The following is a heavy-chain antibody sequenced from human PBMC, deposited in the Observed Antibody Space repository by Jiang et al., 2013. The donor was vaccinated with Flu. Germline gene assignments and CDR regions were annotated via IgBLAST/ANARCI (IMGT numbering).Heavy chain of an antibody. CDR3: GFFGYSSSWTHTDY. Sequence: SGSGLVKPSETLSLTCTVSGGSISSSSYYWGWIRQPPGKGLEWIGSIYYSGSTYYNPSLKSRVTISVDTSKNQFSLKLSSVTAADTAVYYCGFFGYSSSWTHTDYWGQGTPGHRLL. D-gene: IGHD6-13*01. J-gene: IGHJ4*02. V-gene: IGHV4-39*01. CDR1: GGSISSSSYY. CDR2: IYYSGST.